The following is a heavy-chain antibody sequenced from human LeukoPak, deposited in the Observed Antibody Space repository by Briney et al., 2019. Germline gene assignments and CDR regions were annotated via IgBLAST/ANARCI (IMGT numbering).Heavy chain of an antibody. CDR3: ARHKKDYSADY. V-gene: IGHV3-7*03. CDR1: GFTFSSYW. CDR2: INHNGNVN. J-gene: IGHJ4*02. Sequence: GGSLRLSCAASGFTFSSYWMNWARQAPGKGLEWVASINHNGNVNYYVDSVKGRFTISRDNAKNSLYLQMSNLRAEDTAVYFCARHKKDYSADYWGQGTLVTVSS. D-gene: IGHD4-11*01.